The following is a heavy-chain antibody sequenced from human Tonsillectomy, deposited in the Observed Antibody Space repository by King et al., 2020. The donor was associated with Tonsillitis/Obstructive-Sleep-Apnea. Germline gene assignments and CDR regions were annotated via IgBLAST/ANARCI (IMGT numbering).Heavy chain of an antibody. V-gene: IGHV2-70*11. Sequence: VTLTESGPALVKPIQTLTLTCTFSGFSLSTSGMCVSWIRQPPGKALEWLARIDWDDDKYYSTSLKTRLTISKDTSKNQVVLTMTNMDPVDTATYYCARSFPYYYGSGPYDAFDIWGQGTMVTVSS. D-gene: IGHD3-10*01. J-gene: IGHJ3*02. CDR3: ARSFPYYYGSGPYDAFDI. CDR1: GFSLSTSGMC. CDR2: IDWDDDK.